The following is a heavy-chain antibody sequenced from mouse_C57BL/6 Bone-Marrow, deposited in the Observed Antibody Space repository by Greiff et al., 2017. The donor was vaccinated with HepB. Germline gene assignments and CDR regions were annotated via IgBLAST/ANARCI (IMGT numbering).Heavy chain of an antibody. CDR3: TSDPYYYGSSYYYWYFDV. CDR1: GFTFSSYA. D-gene: IGHD1-1*01. V-gene: IGHV5-9-1*02. Sequence: EVMLVESGEGLVKPGGSLKLSCAASGFTFSSYAMSWVRQTPEKRLEWVAYISSGGDYIYYADTVKGRFTISSDNARNTLYLQMSSLKSEDTAMYYCTSDPYYYGSSYYYWYFDVWGTGTTVTVSS. CDR2: ISSGGDYI. J-gene: IGHJ1*03.